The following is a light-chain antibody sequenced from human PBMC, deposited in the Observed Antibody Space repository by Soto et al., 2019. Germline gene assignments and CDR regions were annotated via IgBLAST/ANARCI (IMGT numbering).Light chain of an antibody. CDR1: SSNIGAGYD. CDR2: GNS. Sequence: QSVLTQLPSVSGAPGQRVTISCTGSSSNIGAGYDVHWYQQLPGTAPKLLIYGNSNRPSGVPDRISGSKSGTSASLAITGLQAEDGADYYCQSYDNSLSGYVFGTGTKLTVL. CDR3: QSYDNSLSGYV. J-gene: IGLJ1*01. V-gene: IGLV1-40*01.